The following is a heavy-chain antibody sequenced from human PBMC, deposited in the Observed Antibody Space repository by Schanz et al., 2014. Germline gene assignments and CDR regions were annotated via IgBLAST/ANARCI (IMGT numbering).Heavy chain of an antibody. J-gene: IGHJ4*02. CDR3: VKTDAGWRFDY. D-gene: IGHD6-19*01. CDR2: ISDRGDGT. Sequence: EVQLVESGGGLVQPGGSLRLSCAASGITFSDYAMSWVRQAPGKGLEWVSGISDRGDGTNYGDSVRGRFTISRDNSRNTVYLQMNNVGVDDTATYYCVKTDAGWRFDYWGQGTLVIVSS. V-gene: IGHV3-23*04. CDR1: GITFSDYA.